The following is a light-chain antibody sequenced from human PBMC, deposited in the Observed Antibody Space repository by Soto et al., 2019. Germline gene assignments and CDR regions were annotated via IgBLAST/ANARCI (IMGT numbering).Light chain of an antibody. CDR3: QLYGTSPPMYT. CDR1: HSVSSTY. CDR2: GAS. Sequence: EIVLTQSPGTLSLSPGERATLSCRASHSVSSTYLAWYQQKPGQAPRLLIYGASSRATDIPDRFSGSGYGTDFTLTISSLEPEDFAVYYCQLYGTSPPMYTCSQGNKLEIK. J-gene: IGKJ2*01. V-gene: IGKV3-20*01.